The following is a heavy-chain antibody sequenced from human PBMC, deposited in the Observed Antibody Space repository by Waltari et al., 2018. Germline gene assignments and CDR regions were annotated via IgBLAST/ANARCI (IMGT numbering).Heavy chain of an antibody. J-gene: IGHJ5*02. CDR2: INPNSGGT. CDR3: ARGYSSSWGWFDP. Sequence: QVQLVQSGAEVKKPGASVKVSCQASGYTFTCYYMHWVRQAPGQGLEWMGRINPNSGGTNYAQKFQGRVTMTRDTSISTAYMELSRLRSDDTAVYYCARGYSSSWGWFDPWGQGTLVTVSS. V-gene: IGHV1-2*06. CDR1: GYTFTCYY. D-gene: IGHD6-13*01.